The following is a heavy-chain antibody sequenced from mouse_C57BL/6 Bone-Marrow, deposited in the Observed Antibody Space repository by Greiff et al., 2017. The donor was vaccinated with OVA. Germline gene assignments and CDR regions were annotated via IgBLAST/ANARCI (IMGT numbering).Heavy chain of an antibody. Sequence: VQLQQPGAELVMPGASVKLSCKASGYTFTSYWMHWVKQRPGQGLEWIGEIDPSDSYTNYNQKFKGKSTMTVDKSSSTAYMQLSSLTSEDSAVYDCARRERYVRRIWFAYWGQGTLVTVSA. V-gene: IGHV1-69*01. D-gene: IGHD2-14*01. CDR3: ARRERYVRRIWFAY. CDR2: IDPSDSYT. J-gene: IGHJ3*01. CDR1: GYTFTSYW.